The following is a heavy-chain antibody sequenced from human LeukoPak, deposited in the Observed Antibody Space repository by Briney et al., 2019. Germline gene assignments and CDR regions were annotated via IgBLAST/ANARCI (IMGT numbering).Heavy chain of an antibody. CDR2: INPNSGGT. V-gene: IGHV1-2*02. CDR1: GYTFTGYY. J-gene: IGHJ5*02. Sequence: ASVKVSCKASGYTFTGYYMHWVRQAPGQGLEWMGWINPNSGGTNYAQKFQGRVTMTRDTSISTAYMELSSLRSEDTAVYYCARDITGTTLDNWFDPWGQGTLVTVSS. D-gene: IGHD1-20*01. CDR3: ARDITGTTLDNWFDP.